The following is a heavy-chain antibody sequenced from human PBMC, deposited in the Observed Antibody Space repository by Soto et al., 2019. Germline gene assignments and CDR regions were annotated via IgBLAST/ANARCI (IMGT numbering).Heavy chain of an antibody. V-gene: IGHV6-1*01. Sequence: SQTLSLTCAISGDSVSSNSAAWNWIRQSPPRGLEWLGRTYYRSKWYNDYAVSVKSRITINPDTSKNQFSLQLNSVTPEDTAVYYCARVFKNLACKVTPWGMYVWGQGTTVTVSS. CDR1: GDSVSSNSAA. CDR2: TYYRSKWYN. CDR3: ARVFKNLACKVTPWGMYV. J-gene: IGHJ6*02. D-gene: IGHD2-21*02.